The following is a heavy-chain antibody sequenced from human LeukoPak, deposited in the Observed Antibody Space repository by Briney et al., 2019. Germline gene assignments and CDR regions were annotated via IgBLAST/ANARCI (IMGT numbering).Heavy chain of an antibody. Sequence: PSETLSLTCTVSGGSISSYYWSWIRQPPGKGLEWIGYTYYSGSTNYNPSLKSRVTISVDTSKNQFSLKLSSVTAADTAVYYCASTRRITMVRGVTPAYYFDYWGQGTLVTVSS. CDR3: ASTRRITMVRGVTPAYYFDY. CDR1: GGSISSYY. J-gene: IGHJ4*02. V-gene: IGHV4-59*01. CDR2: TYYSGST. D-gene: IGHD3-10*01.